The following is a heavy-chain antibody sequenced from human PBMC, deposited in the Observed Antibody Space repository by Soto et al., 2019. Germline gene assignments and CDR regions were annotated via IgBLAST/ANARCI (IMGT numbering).Heavy chain of an antibody. V-gene: IGHV1-18*01. Sequence: ASVKVSCKASGYTFTNDGISWVRQAPGQGLEWMGWISADSGYTNYAQKLQGRVTLTTDPVTNTAYMELRSLRSDDTAVYFCARDPAVSTDPLDYWGQGTLVTVSS. CDR3: ARDPAVSTDPLDY. CDR2: ISADSGYT. J-gene: IGHJ4*02. D-gene: IGHD4-17*01. CDR1: GYTFTNDG.